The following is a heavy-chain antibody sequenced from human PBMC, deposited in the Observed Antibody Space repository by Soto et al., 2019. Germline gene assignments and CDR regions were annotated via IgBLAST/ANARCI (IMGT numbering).Heavy chain of an antibody. J-gene: IGHJ3*02. V-gene: IGHV6-1*01. Sequence: SQTLSLTCAISGDSVSSNSAAWNWIRQSPSRGLEWLGRTYYRSKWYNDYAVSVKSRITINPDTSKNQFSLQLNSVTPEDTAVYYCERESVGIAVVGGRGAFNIWAKGQWSPSPQ. CDR3: ERESVGIAVVGGRGAFNI. CDR2: TYYRSKWYN. CDR1: GDSVSSNSAA. D-gene: IGHD6-19*01.